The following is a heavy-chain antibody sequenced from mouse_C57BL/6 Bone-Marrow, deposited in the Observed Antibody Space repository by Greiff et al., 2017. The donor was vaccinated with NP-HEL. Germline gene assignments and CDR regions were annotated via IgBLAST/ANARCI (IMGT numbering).Heavy chain of an antibody. V-gene: IGHV1-64*01. CDR2: IHPNSGST. Sequence: VQLQQPGAELVKPGASVKLSCKASGYTFTSYWMHWVKQRPGQGLEWIGMIHPNSGSTNYNEKFKSKATLTVDKSSSTAYMQLSSLTSEDSAVYYCARKSNYPYAMDDWGQGTSVTVSS. J-gene: IGHJ4*01. CDR3: ARKSNYPYAMDD. D-gene: IGHD2-5*01. CDR1: GYTFTSYW.